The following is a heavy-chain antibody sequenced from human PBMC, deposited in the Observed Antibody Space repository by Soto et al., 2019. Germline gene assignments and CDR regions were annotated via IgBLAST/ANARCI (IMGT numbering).Heavy chain of an antibody. CDR3: ARDPGSIAVAGTI. Sequence: EVQLVESGGGLIQPGGSLRLSCAASGFSVSSNYMSWVRQAPGKGLEWVSVIYTGGSTHYADSVECRFTISRDISKNTQYLQINRMRAEETAVYYCARDPGSIAVAGTIWGQGTMVTVSS. V-gene: IGHV3-53*01. D-gene: IGHD6-19*01. CDR1: GFSVSSNY. CDR2: IYTGGST. J-gene: IGHJ1*01.